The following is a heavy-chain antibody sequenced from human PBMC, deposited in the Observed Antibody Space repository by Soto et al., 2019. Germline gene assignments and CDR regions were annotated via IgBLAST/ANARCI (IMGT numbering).Heavy chain of an antibody. Sequence: VASVKVSCKASGGTFSSYAISWVRQAPGQGLEWMGGIIPIFGTANYAQKFQGRVTITADESTSTAYMELSSLRSEDTAIYYCAKDRASGYNTNWYPRFDPWGPGTLVTVSS. D-gene: IGHD1-1*01. CDR3: AKDRASGYNTNWYPRFDP. V-gene: IGHV1-69*13. CDR1: GGTFSSYA. J-gene: IGHJ5*02. CDR2: IIPIFGTA.